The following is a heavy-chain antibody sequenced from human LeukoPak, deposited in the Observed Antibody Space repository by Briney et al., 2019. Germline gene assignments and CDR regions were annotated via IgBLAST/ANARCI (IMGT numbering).Heavy chain of an antibody. J-gene: IGHJ4*02. Sequence: GESLKISCQGSGYSFTSYWIGRVRQMSGKGLEWMGIIDPGDSDTRYSPSLQGQVTISADKSISTAYLQWSSLKASDTGIYYCARVRYSGYDQADYWGQGTLVTVSS. CDR3: ARVRYSGYDQADY. CDR1: GYSFTSYW. D-gene: IGHD5-12*01. V-gene: IGHV5-51*01. CDR2: IDPGDSDT.